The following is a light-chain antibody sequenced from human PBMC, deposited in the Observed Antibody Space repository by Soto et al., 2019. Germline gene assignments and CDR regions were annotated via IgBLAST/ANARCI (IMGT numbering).Light chain of an antibody. J-gene: IGLJ1*01. V-gene: IGLV2-14*01. CDR2: AVS. CDR3: SSYTSDSSYV. Sequence: QSVLTQPVSVSGSPGQSITISCTGTSSDVGLYDYVSWYQQHPGKAPQLMIYAVSNRPSGVPNRFSASKSGNTASLFISGLQAEDEADYYCSSYTSDSSYVFGSGTKVTVL. CDR1: SSDVGLYDY.